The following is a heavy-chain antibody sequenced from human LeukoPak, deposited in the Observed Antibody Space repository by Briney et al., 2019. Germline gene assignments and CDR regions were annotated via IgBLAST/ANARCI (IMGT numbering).Heavy chain of an antibody. D-gene: IGHD3-10*02. CDR3: ARLFGVRARRDV. CDR1: GGSFSGYY. Sequence: PSETLSLTCAVYGGSFSGYYWSWIRQPPGKGLEWIGEINHSGSTSYNPSLKSRVTISVDTSKNQFSLKLSSVTAADTAVYYCARLFGVRARRDVWGKGTTVTISS. CDR2: INHSGST. J-gene: IGHJ6*04. V-gene: IGHV4-34*01.